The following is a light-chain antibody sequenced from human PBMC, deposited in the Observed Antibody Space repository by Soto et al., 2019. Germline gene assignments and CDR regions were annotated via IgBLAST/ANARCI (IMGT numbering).Light chain of an antibody. Sequence: EIPMTQFPATLSVSPGERVTLSCRAGQGVTTNFAWYQQKSGQAPRLLIYGASTRATGIPARFSGSGSGTEFTLTIASLQSEDFAIYYCQQYNHWPRMLSFGGGT. J-gene: IGKJ4*01. V-gene: IGKV3-15*01. CDR2: GAS. CDR3: QQYNHWPRMLS. CDR1: QGVTTN.